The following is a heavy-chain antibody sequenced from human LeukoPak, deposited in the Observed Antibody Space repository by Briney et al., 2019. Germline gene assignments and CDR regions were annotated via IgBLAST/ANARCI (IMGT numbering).Heavy chain of an antibody. J-gene: IGHJ4*02. Sequence: GGSLRLSCVVSGFTFSGSAVHWVRQASGKGLEWVGRIRSKANNYATAYAASVKGRFTISRDDSKNTAYLQMNSLKTEDTAVYYCAGDNFDSSVKFDYWGQGTLVTVSS. CDR3: AGDNFDSSVKFDY. CDR1: GFTFSGSA. V-gene: IGHV3-73*01. D-gene: IGHD3-22*01. CDR2: IRSKANNYAT.